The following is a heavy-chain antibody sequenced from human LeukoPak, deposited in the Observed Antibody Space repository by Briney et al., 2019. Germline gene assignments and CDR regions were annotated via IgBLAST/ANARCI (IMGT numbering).Heavy chain of an antibody. J-gene: IGHJ2*01. CDR1: GGSISSYY. CDR3: ARARGYCSSTSCRYWYFDL. Sequence: SETLSLTCTVYGGSISSYYCRWIRQPAGKGLEWIGRIYTSGSTNYNPSLKSRAPMSVDTSKNQFSLKLSSVTAADTAVYYCARARGYCSSTSCRYWYFDLWGRGTLVTVSS. CDR2: IYTSGST. D-gene: IGHD2-2*01. V-gene: IGHV4-59*10.